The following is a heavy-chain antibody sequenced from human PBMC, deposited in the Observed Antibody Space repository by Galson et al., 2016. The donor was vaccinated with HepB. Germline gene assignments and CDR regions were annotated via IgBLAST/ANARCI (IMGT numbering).Heavy chain of an antibody. J-gene: IGHJ1*01. CDR1: GYSFSTYG. V-gene: IGHV1-18*01. Sequence: SVKVSCKASGYSFSTYGIRWLRQTPGQGLEWMAWISGYNGDTKYAQKLQGRVTLTTDTSTNTAYMELRSLRSDDTAVYYCARAIVGSTYLDNWGQGTLLTVSS. CDR3: ARAIVGSTYLDN. D-gene: IGHD1-26*01. CDR2: ISGYNGDT.